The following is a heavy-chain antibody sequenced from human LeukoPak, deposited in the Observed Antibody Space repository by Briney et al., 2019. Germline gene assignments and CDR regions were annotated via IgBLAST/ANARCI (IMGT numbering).Heavy chain of an antibody. J-gene: IGHJ6*04. CDR1: GFTFSDYY. CDR3: ASTNYYGSGSYYYGMDV. D-gene: IGHD3-10*01. V-gene: IGHV3-11*01. Sequence: GGSLRLSCAASGFTFSDYYMSWIRQAPGKGLEWVSYISSSGSTIYYADSVKGRFTISRDNAKNSLYLQMNSLRAEDTAVYYCASTNYYGSGSYYYGMDVWGKGTTVTVSS. CDR2: ISSSGSTI.